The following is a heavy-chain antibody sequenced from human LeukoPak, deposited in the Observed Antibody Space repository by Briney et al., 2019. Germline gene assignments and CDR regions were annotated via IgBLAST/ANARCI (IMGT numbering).Heavy chain of an antibody. Sequence: GESLKISCKGSGYSFTSYWIGSVRQMPGKGLEWMGIIYPGDSDTRYSPSFQGQVTISADKSISTAYLQWSSLKASDTAMYYCARRMGQWLGQYYFDYWGQGTLVTVSS. CDR2: IYPGDSDT. CDR1: GYSFTSYW. CDR3: ARRMGQWLGQYYFDY. V-gene: IGHV5-51*01. D-gene: IGHD6-19*01. J-gene: IGHJ4*02.